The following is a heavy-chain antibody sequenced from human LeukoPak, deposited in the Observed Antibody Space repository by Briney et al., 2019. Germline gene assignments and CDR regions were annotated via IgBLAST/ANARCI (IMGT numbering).Heavy chain of an antibody. J-gene: IGHJ4*02. V-gene: IGHV3-23*01. CDR3: ATRAETRCNYVRVPFDF. Sequence: PGGSLRLSCAASGFTFSNYAMNWVRQAPGKGMEWDTVISGSGDTTYYADSVKGRFNISRDNCKNTMHLQMNSLRDEDREVYYCATRAETRCNYVRVPFDFWGQGTRVTVSS. CDR2: ISGSGDTT. D-gene: IGHD4-11*01. CDR1: GFTFSNYA.